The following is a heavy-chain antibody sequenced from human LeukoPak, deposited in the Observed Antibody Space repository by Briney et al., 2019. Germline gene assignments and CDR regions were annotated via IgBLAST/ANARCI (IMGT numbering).Heavy chain of an antibody. Sequence: PGGSLRLSCAASGFTFSSYWMSWVRQAPGKGLEWVANIKQDGREKYLVDSVKGRFTISRDNARNSLDLQMNSLTAADTAVYYCARFQLLGYFDYWGQGTLVTVSS. CDR3: ARFQLLGYFDY. CDR1: GFTFSSYW. V-gene: IGHV3-7*05. D-gene: IGHD1-26*01. J-gene: IGHJ4*02. CDR2: IKQDGREK.